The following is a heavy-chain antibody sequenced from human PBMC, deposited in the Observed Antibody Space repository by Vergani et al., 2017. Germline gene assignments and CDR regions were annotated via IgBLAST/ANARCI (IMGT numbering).Heavy chain of an antibody. D-gene: IGHD2-15*01. CDR3: ASGGSREDTGSDY. J-gene: IGHJ4*02. CDR2: IYSGGST. Sequence: VQLVESGGGVVQPGRSLRLSCAASGFTVSSNYMSWVRQAPGKGLEWVSVIYSGGSTYYADSVKGRFTISRDNSKNTLYLQMNSLRAEDTAVYYCASGGSREDTGSDYWGQGTLVTVSS. V-gene: IGHV3-66*01. CDR1: GFTVSSNY.